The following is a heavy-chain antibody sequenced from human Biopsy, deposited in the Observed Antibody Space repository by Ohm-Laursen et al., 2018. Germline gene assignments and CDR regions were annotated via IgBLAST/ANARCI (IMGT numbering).Heavy chain of an antibody. V-gene: IGHV4-59*11. J-gene: IGHJ4*02. CDR3: ARGSNDFGGLYFPR. Sequence: SETLSLTWTVSGGSFTGHYWSWIRQPPGKGLEWIGHIYCTGYTSYNAYLKSRVTISVDTSRNHFSLRLSSVTAADTAVYYCARGSNDFGGLYFPRWGQGTLLTVSS. CDR2: IYCTGYT. D-gene: IGHD4-23*01. CDR1: GGSFTGHY.